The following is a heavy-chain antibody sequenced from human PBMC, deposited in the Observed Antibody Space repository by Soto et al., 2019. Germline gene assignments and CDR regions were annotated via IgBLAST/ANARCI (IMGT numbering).Heavy chain of an antibody. CDR3: ARDEYSSGFDWFDP. D-gene: IGHD6-19*01. V-gene: IGHV4-4*07. J-gene: IGHJ5*02. CDR1: GGSISSYY. Sequence: SETLSLTCTVSGGSISSYYWSWIRQPAGKGLEWIGRIYTSGSTNYNPSLKSRVTMSVDTSKNQFSLKLSSVTAADTAVYYCARDEYSSGFDWFDPWGQGTLVTVSS. CDR2: IYTSGST.